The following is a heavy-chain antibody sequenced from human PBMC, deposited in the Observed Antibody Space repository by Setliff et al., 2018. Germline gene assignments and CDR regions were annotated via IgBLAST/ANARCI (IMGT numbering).Heavy chain of an antibody. J-gene: IGHJ3*02. CDR3: ATNGYSGYDHAFDI. D-gene: IGHD5-12*01. CDR2: IFPGDSET. CDR1: GYSFSNYW. Sequence: PRESLKISCQASGYSFSNYWIAWVRQMPGKGLEWMGIIFPGDSETKYSPSFQGQVTISADKSTTTAHLQWSSLKASDTATYYCATNGYSGYDHAFDIWGQGTLVTVSS. V-gene: IGHV5-51*01.